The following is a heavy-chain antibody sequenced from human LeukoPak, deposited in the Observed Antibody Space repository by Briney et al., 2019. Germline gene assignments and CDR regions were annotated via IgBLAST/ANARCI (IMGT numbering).Heavy chain of an antibody. CDR1: GFTFSTYA. CDR2: ISYHGSDK. V-gene: IGHV3-30*04. D-gene: IGHD2/OR15-2a*01. CDR3: ARAINSAWHNIDY. J-gene: IGHJ4*02. Sequence: GGSLRLSCVASGFTFSTYAMHWVRQAPGKGLEWLAVISYHGSDKYYGDSVKGRFTISRDNSKNTLYLQMNSLRTEDTAVFYCARAINSAWHNIDYWGQGTLVTVSS.